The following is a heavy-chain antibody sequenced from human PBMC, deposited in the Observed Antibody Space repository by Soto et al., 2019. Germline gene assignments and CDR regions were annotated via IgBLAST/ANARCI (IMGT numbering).Heavy chain of an antibody. D-gene: IGHD5-12*01. Sequence: QVQLVQSGAEVKKPGASVKVSCKASGYTFTSYYMHWVRQAPGQGLEWMGIINPSGGSTSYAQKFQGRVTMTRDTSTSTVYMELSSLRSEDTAVYYCARAGRIVATTKYYFDYWGQGTLVTVSS. J-gene: IGHJ4*02. CDR3: ARAGRIVATTKYYFDY. CDR2: INPSGGST. V-gene: IGHV1-46*03. CDR1: GYTFTSYY.